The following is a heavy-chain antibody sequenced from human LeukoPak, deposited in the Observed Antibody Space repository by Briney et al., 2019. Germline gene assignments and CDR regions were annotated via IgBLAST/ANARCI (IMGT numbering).Heavy chain of an antibody. J-gene: IGHJ4*02. V-gene: IGHV3-30*03. D-gene: IGHD3-10*01. CDR1: GFTFSSYG. CDR2: ISYDGSNK. Sequence: GGSLRLSCAASGFTFSSYGMHWVRQAPGKGLEWVAVISYDGSNKYYADSVKGRFTISRDNSKNTLYLQMNSLRAEDTAVYYCARGTSLWFGEEAFFDYWGQGTLVTVSS. CDR3: ARGTSLWFGEEAFFDY.